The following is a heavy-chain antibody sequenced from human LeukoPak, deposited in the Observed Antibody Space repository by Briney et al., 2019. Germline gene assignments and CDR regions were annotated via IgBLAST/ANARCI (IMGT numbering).Heavy chain of an antibody. CDR2: ISAYNGNT. CDR3: ARVFSSTSALYDGDN. Sequence: ASVKVSCKASGYTFTSYGISWVRQAPGQGLEWMGWISAYNGNTNYAQMFQDRVTMTTDTSTSTAYMELRSLRSDDTAVYYCARVFSSTSALYDGDNWGQGTLVTVSS. V-gene: IGHV1-18*01. CDR1: GYTFTSYG. D-gene: IGHD2-2*01. J-gene: IGHJ4*02.